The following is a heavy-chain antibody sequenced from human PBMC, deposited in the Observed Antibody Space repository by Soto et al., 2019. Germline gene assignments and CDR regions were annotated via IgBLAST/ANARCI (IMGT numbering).Heavy chain of an antibody. CDR1: GLTARINF. J-gene: IGHJ4*02. V-gene: IGHV3-53*01. CDR3: ASDTSGDYTR. Sequence: GGSLRLSCLVSGLTARINFMSWVRQAPGKGLEWVSVIYSGSGGSTYYADSVKGRFTISRDTSKNTLYLEMNSLRADDTAVYYCASDTSGDYTRWGQATLVTVSS. D-gene: IGHD2-2*02. CDR2: IYSGSGGST.